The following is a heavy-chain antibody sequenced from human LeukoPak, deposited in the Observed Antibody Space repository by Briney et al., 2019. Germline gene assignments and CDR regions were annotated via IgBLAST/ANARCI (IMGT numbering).Heavy chain of an antibody. D-gene: IGHD1-1*01. Sequence: SETLSLTCTVSGGSISSSSYYWGWIRQPPGKGLEWIGSIYYSGSTYYNPSLKSRVTISVDTSKNQFSLKLSSVTAADMAVYYCARQLRTTGTTGYFDYWGQGTLVTVSS. CDR3: ARQLRTTGTTGYFDY. CDR1: GGSISSSSYY. CDR2: IYYSGST. V-gene: IGHV4-39*01. J-gene: IGHJ4*02.